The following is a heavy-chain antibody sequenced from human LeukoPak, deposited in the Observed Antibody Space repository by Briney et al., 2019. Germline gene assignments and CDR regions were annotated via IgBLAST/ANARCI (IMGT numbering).Heavy chain of an antibody. J-gene: IGHJ6*03. CDR1: GGSISSYY. Sequence: SETLSLTCTVSGGSISSYYWSWIRQPAGKGLKWIGRTYPIGGTTYNPSLKSRVTMSVDTSKNQFSLKLSSVTAADTAVYYCARDGGDPGIAAAGTSRYYYYYYYMDVWGKGTTVTVSS. V-gene: IGHV4-4*07. D-gene: IGHD6-13*01. CDR3: ARDGGDPGIAAAGTSRYYYYYYYMDV. CDR2: TYPIGGT.